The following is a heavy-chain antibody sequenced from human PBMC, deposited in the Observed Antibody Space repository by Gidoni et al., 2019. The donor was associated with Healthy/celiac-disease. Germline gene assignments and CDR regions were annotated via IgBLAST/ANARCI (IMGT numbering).Heavy chain of an antibody. J-gene: IGHJ6*02. CDR2: MNPNRCNT. V-gene: IGHV1-8*01. Sequence: QVQLVQSGAEVKKPGASVKVSCKASGYTFTSYDINWVRQATGQGLGWMGWMNPNRCNTSYAQKFQGRVTMTRNTFRSTAYKELSSLRYEDTAVYYCVRSHGYYYYGMDVWGQGTTVTVSS. CDR3: VRSHGYYYYGMDV. CDR1: GYTFTSYD.